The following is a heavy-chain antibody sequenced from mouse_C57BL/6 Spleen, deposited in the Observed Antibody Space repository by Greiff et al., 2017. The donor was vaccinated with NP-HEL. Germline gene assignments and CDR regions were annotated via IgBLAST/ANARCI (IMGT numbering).Heavy chain of an antibody. V-gene: IGHV1-55*01. Sequence: VKLMESGAELVKPGASVKMSCKASGYTFTSYWITWVKQRPGQGLEWIGDIYPGSGSTNYNEKFKSKATLTVDTSSSTAYMQLSSLTSEDSAVYYCARWVGTSFAYWGQGTLVTVSA. CDR2: IYPGSGST. CDR3: ARWVGTSFAY. D-gene: IGHD4-1*01. CDR1: GYTFTSYW. J-gene: IGHJ3*01.